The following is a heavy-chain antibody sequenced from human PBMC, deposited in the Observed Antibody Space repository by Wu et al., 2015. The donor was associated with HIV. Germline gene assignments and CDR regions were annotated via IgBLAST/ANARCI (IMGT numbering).Heavy chain of an antibody. V-gene: IGHV1-2*02. CDR1: GYTFTGHF. D-gene: IGHD3-22*01. Sequence: QVQLVQSGAEMKKPGASVTVSCKASGYTFTGHFMHWVRQAPGQGLEWMGWINPNSGDTNYVQKFQGRVTMTRDTSISTVYMGLSRLRSDDTAVYYCARGPYIDYYDSPADYSYMDVWGKGTTVTVSS. CDR2: INPNSGDT. J-gene: IGHJ6*03. CDR3: ARGPYIDYYDSPADYSYMDV.